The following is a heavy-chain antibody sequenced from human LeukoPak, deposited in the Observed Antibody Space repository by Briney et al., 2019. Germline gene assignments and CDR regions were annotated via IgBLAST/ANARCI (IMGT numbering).Heavy chain of an antibody. CDR1: GYTFTDYY. Sequence: ASVKVSCKTSGYTFTDYYIHWVRQAPGQGLEWMGWISAYNGNTNYAQKLQGRVTMTTDTSTSTAYMELRSLRSDDTAVYYCARDQYIVLMVYAAGNPFDYWGQGTLVTVSS. V-gene: IGHV1-18*04. D-gene: IGHD2-8*01. CDR2: ISAYNGNT. J-gene: IGHJ4*02. CDR3: ARDQYIVLMVYAAGNPFDY.